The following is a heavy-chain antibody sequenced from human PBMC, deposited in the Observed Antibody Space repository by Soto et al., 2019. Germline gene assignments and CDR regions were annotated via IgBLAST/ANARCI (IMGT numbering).Heavy chain of an antibody. CDR1: VEPMTGGYY. V-gene: IGHV4-38-2*01. CDR2: IYYGGTT. D-gene: IGHD2-15*01. J-gene: IGHJ4*02. CDR3: ARGWYYFDF. Sequence: TSETLSLTCDVSVEPMTGGYYWGWIRQSPGKGPEWIGSIYYGGTTYYNPSLRSRLAISIDTSKNQFSLRLTSVTAADTALYFCARGWYYFDFWGRGTLVTVSS.